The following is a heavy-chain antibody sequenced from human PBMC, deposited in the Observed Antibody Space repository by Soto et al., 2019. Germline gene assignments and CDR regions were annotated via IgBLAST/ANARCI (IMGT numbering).Heavy chain of an antibody. D-gene: IGHD3-16*01. V-gene: IGHV3-64*01. CDR1: GFTLSGYA. Sequence: GGSLRLSCAASGFTLSGYAMDWVRQAPGKGLEYVSGIGSNGVGTYYANSVQGRFTISRDNSKNTVSLQMNSLSAEDTAIYYCAREKNPKVYVGKDIDYWGQGALVTVSS. J-gene: IGHJ4*02. CDR2: IGSNGVGT. CDR3: AREKNPKVYVGKDIDY.